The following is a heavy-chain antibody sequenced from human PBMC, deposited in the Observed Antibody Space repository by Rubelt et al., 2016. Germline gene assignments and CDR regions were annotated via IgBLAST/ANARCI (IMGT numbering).Heavy chain of an antibody. J-gene: IGHJ4*02. V-gene: IGHV1-3*01. Sequence: QVQLVQSGAEVKKPGASVKVSCKASGYTFTSYAMHWVRQAPGQRLEWMGWINAGNGNTKYSQKCQGRVTITRDTSASTAYMELSSLRSEDTAVYYCASLQGRPSDYWGQGTLVTVSS. CDR2: INAGNGNT. CDR3: ASLQGRPSDY. CDR1: GYTFTSYA.